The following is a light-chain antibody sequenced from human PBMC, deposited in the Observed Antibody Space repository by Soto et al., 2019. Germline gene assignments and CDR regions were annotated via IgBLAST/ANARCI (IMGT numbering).Light chain of an antibody. CDR1: QSVGSN. CDR2: GAS. J-gene: IGKJ2*01. Sequence: EIVMTQSPATLSVSPGERATLSCRASQSVGSNLARYQQKPGQAPSLLISGASTSATGIPARFSGSGSGTEFTLAIRSLQSNDFADYYYQRYIDWPETFGQGTKVEIK. CDR3: QRYIDWPET. V-gene: IGKV3D-15*01.